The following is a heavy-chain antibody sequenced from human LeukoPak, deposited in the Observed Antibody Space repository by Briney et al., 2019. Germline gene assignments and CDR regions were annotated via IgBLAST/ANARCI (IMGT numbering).Heavy chain of an antibody. D-gene: IGHD6-13*01. Sequence: GGSLRLSCAASGFTFSNFAMMWVRQAPGTVLQWASTITGYERTFYADSVRGRFTIFRNTSMNTLFLQMNSLGAEDTAVYYCAKGAAAGKVDWFDPWGQGTLVTVYS. CDR2: ITGYERT. J-gene: IGHJ5*02. V-gene: IGHV3-23*01. CDR1: GFTFSNFA. CDR3: AKGAAAGKVDWFDP.